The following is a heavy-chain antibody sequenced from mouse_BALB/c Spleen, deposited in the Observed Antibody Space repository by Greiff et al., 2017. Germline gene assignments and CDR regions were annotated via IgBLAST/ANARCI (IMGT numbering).Heavy chain of an antibody. D-gene: IGHD1-1*01. CDR2: ISTYYGDA. CDR1: GYTFTDYA. V-gene: IGHV1S137*01. Sequence: VQGVESGAELVRPGVSVKISCKGSGYTFTDYAMHWVKQSHAKSLEWIGVISTYYGDASYNQKFKGKATMTVDKSSSTAYMELARLTSEDSAIYYCARAVGYFDVWGAGTTVTVSS. J-gene: IGHJ1*01. CDR3: ARAVGYFDV.